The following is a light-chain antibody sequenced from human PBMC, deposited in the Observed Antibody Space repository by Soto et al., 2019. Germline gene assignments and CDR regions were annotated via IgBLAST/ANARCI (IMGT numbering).Light chain of an antibody. V-gene: IGKV3D-15*01. Sequence: IVMTHSPATLSVSPGERPTLSCRASQRVSSNSAWYQQKPGQAPRILIYGASSRATGIPARFSGSGSGTEFTLTISSLQSEDFAVYYCQQYNNWPPWTFGQGTKVDIK. CDR3: QQYNNWPPWT. CDR1: QRVSSN. J-gene: IGKJ1*01. CDR2: GAS.